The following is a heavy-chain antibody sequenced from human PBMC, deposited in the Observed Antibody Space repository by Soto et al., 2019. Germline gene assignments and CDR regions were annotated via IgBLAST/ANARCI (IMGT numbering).Heavy chain of an antibody. V-gene: IGHV4-59*01. J-gene: IGHJ4*02. Sequence: SETLSLTCTVSGGSISSYYWSWIRQPPGKGLEWIGYIYYSGSTNYNPSLKSRVTISVDTSKSQFSLKLSSVTAADTAVYYCARETLGYCSGGSCYAIDYWGQGTLVTVSS. CDR3: ARETLGYCSGGSCYAIDY. CDR2: IYYSGST. CDR1: GGSISSYY. D-gene: IGHD2-15*01.